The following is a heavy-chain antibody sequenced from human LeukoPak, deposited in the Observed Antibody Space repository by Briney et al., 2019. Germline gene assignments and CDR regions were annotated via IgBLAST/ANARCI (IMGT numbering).Heavy chain of an antibody. CDR3: AREERGDYIWGSYRLYYFDY. CDR1: GYTFTSYG. CDR2: ISAYNGNT. V-gene: IGHV1-18*01. Sequence: GASVKVSCKASGYTFTSYGIGWVRQAPGQGLEWMGWISAYNGNTNYAQKLQGRVTMTTDTSTSTAYMELRSLRSDDTAVYYCAREERGDYIWGSYRLYYFDYWGQGTLVTVSS. J-gene: IGHJ4*02. D-gene: IGHD3-16*02.